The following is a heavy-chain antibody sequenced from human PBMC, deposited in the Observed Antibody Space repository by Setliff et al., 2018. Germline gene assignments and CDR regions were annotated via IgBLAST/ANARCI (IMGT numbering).Heavy chain of an antibody. V-gene: IGHV1-18*01. J-gene: IGHJ4*02. D-gene: IGHD5-18*01. Sequence: ASVKVSCKASGYTFRNYAFAWVRQAPGQGLEWVGWISVYNGDTNYAQKFQGRVTLTTDTSTSTAYMELGSLTSDDSAFYYRARAPSVELVTIRTNSWFTYWGQGTLVTVSS. CDR2: ISVYNGDT. CDR3: ARAPSVELVTIRTNSWFTY. CDR1: GYTFRNYA.